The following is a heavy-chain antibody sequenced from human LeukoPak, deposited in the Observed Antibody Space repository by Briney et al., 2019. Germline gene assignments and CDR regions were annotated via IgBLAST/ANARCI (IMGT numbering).Heavy chain of an antibody. CDR2: IYHSGST. Sequence: SETLSLTCAVSGGSISSSNWWSWVRQPPGKGLEWIGEIYHSGSTNYNPSLKSRVTISVDKSKNQFSLKLSSVTAADTAVYYCASSYYYGSGSYGDYWGQGTLVTVSS. CDR3: ASSYYYGSGSYGDY. J-gene: IGHJ4*02. V-gene: IGHV4-4*02. D-gene: IGHD3-10*01. CDR1: GGSISSSNW.